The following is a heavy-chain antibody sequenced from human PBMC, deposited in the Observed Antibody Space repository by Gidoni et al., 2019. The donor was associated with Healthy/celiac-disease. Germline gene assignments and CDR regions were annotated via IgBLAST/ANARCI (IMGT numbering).Heavy chain of an antibody. Sequence: QVQLVQSGAEVKQPGASVKVSCKASGYTFTSYGISWVRQAPGQGLEWMGWISAYNGNTNYAQKLQGRVTMTTDTSTSTAYMELRSLRADDTAVYYCARDGKYQLFGPPLDYWGQGTLVTVSS. D-gene: IGHD2-2*01. J-gene: IGHJ4*02. CDR1: GYTFTSYG. CDR2: ISAYNGNT. V-gene: IGHV1-18*01. CDR3: ARDGKYQLFGPPLDY.